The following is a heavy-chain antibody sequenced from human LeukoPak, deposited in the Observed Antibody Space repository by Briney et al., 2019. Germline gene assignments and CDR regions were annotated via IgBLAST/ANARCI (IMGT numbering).Heavy chain of an antibody. CDR1: GGTFSSYA. CDR2: IIPILGIA. CDR3: ARGREGIFGY. J-gene: IGHJ4*02. V-gene: IGHV1-69*04. D-gene: IGHD1-26*01. Sequence: SVKVSCKASGGTFSSYAISWVRQAPGQGLEWMGRIIPILGIANYAQKFQGRVTITRNTSISTAYMELSSLRSEDTAVYYCARGREGIFGYWGQGTLVTVSS.